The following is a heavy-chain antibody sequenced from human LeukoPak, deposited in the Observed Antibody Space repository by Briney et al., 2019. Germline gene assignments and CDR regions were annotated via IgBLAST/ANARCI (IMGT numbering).Heavy chain of an antibody. CDR3: ARSRSKSFSAGLFYYYYYGMDV. CDR1: GYTFTSYY. V-gene: IGHV1-46*01. CDR2: INPSGGST. D-gene: IGHD2/OR15-2a*01. J-gene: IGHJ6*02. Sequence: GASVKVSCKASGYTFTSYYMHWVRQAPGQGLEWMGIINPSGGSTSYAQKFQGRVTMTRNTSISTAYMELSSLRSEDTAVYYCARSRSKSFSAGLFYYYYYGMDVWGQGTTVTVSS.